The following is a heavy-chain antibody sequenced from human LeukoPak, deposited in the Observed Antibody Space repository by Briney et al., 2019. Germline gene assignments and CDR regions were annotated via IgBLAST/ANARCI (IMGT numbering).Heavy chain of an antibody. CDR2: IYPGDSDT. D-gene: IGHD2-15*01. CDR1: GYSFTSYW. J-gene: IGHJ1*01. Sequence: GESLKISCKGFGYSFTSYWIGWVRQMPGKGLEWMGIIYPGDSDTRYSPSFQGQVTISADKSISTAYLQWSSLKASDTAMYYCARPSYCSGGSCYRGYFQHWGQGTLVTVSS. CDR3: ARPSYCSGGSCYRGYFQH. V-gene: IGHV5-51*01.